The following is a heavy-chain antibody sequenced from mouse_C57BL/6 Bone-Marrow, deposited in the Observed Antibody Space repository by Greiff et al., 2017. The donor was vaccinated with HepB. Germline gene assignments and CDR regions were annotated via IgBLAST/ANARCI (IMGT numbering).Heavy chain of an antibody. D-gene: IGHD2-1*01. CDR2: ISNGGGST. J-gene: IGHJ1*03. Sequence: EVQLVESGGGLVQPGGSLKLSCAASGFTFSDYYMYWVRQTPEKRLEWVAYISNGGGSTYYPDTVKGRFTISRDNAKNTLYLQMSRLKSEDTAMYYCARRGLYYGTFYWYFDVWGTGTTVTVSS. CDR1: GFTFSDYY. V-gene: IGHV5-12*01. CDR3: ARRGLYYGTFYWYFDV.